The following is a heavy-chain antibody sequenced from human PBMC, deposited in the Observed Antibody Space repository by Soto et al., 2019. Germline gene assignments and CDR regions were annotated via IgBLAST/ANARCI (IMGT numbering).Heavy chain of an antibody. CDR3: ARSPCQALSRGAAFDI. D-gene: IGHD1-26*01. V-gene: IGHV2-5*02. Sequence: QITLKESGPTLVKPTQTLTLTCTFSGFSLSTSGVGVGWIRQPPGKDLEFVTLIYWDDEKRSSPSLKSRLTITQDTSENQVVFTMTNIDPVDTATYYCARSPCQALSRGAAFDIWGQGTLVTVSS. CDR1: GFSLSTSGVG. CDR2: IYWDDEK. J-gene: IGHJ3*02.